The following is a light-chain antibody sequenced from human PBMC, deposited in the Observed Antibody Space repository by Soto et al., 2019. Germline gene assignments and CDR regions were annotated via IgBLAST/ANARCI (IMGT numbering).Light chain of an antibody. Sequence: QSVLTQPPSASGTPGQRVTISGSGSSSNIGSNHVYWYQQFPGMAPKLLMYRSGQRPTGVSDRFSSSKSGTSASLAISGLRSDDEADYYCSARDDILSGVVFGGGTKVTVL. CDR3: SARDDILSGVV. CDR1: SSNIGSNH. CDR2: RSG. J-gene: IGLJ2*01. V-gene: IGLV1-47*01.